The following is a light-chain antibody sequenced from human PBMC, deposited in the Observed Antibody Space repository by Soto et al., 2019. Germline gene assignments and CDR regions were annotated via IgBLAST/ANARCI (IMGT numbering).Light chain of an antibody. V-gene: IGKV3-20*01. Sequence: EIVLTQSPGALSLSPGERATHSCRASQRVNSSYLAWYQQKPGQAPRLLIYGASSRATGIPDRFSGSGSGTDFTLTISRLDPEDFAVYYCQQYGSSLSITFGQGTRLEIK. CDR3: QQYGSSLSIT. CDR2: GAS. J-gene: IGKJ5*01. CDR1: QRVNSSY.